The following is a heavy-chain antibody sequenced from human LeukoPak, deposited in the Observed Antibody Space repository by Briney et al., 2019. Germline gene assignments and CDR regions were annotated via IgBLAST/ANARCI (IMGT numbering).Heavy chain of an antibody. CDR1: GFTSSDHY. D-gene: IGHD2-15*01. CDR3: ARAGYCGAGTCYSDYYDY. Sequence: GGSLRLSCVASGFTSSDHYMDWVRQAPGKGLEWVGRTRNKANSNTQKYAASVEGRFTISRDTSKNLLYLQLNSLKTEDTAVYYCARAGYCGAGTCYSDYYDYWGQGTLVTVSS. J-gene: IGHJ4*02. CDR2: TRNKANSNTQ. V-gene: IGHV3-72*01.